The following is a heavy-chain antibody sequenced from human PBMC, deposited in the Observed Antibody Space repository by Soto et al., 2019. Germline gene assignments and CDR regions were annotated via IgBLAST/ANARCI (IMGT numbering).Heavy chain of an antibody. Sequence: GGSLRLSCAASGFTFSNAWMSWVRQAPGKGLEWVGRIKSKTDGGTTDYAAPVKGRFTISRDDSKNTLYLQMNSLKTEDTAVYYCTTDLVVAAADYYYFDYWGQGTLVTVSS. CDR1: GFTFSNAW. CDR3: TTDLVVAAADYYYFDY. D-gene: IGHD6-13*01. J-gene: IGHJ4*02. V-gene: IGHV3-15*01. CDR2: IKSKTDGGTT.